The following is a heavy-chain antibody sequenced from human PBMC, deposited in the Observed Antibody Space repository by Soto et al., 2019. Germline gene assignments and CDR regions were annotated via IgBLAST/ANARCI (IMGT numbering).Heavy chain of an antibody. V-gene: IGHV4-39*07. CDR1: GGSISSSSYY. CDR3: ARRIPLATIIDY. D-gene: IGHD5-12*01. Sequence: SETLSLTCTVSGGSISSSSYYWGWIRQPPGKGLEWIGSIYYSGSTYYNPSLKSRVTISVDTSKNQFSLKLSSVTAADTAVYYCARRIPLATIIDYWGQGTLVTVSS. CDR2: IYYSGST. J-gene: IGHJ4*02.